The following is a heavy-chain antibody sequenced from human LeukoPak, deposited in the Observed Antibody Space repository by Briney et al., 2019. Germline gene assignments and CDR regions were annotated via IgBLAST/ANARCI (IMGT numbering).Heavy chain of an antibody. J-gene: IGHJ4*02. Sequence: PGGSLRLSCEASGFSFSAAWMTWDRQAPGKGLEWVATIKNDGSDKYYVDSVKGRFTLSRDNAKNSVYLQMNSLRVEDTAVYYCVNLGYSDGGQGTLVTVSS. CDR1: GFSFSAAW. CDR2: IKNDGSDK. CDR3: VNLGYSD. D-gene: IGHD5-12*01. V-gene: IGHV3-7*01.